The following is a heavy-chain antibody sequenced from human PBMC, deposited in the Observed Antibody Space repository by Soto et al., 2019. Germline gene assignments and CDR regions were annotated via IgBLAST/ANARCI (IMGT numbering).Heavy chain of an antibody. CDR2: IWYDGSNK. Sequence: GGSLRLSCAASGFTSSSYGMHWVRQAPGKGLEWVAVIWYDGSNKYYADSVKGRFTISRDNSKNTLYLQMNSLRAEDTAVYYCARERGQLYYYMDVWGQGTTVTVSS. CDR1: GFTSSSYG. CDR3: ARERGQLYYYMDV. J-gene: IGHJ6*03. V-gene: IGHV3-33*01. D-gene: IGHD6-13*01.